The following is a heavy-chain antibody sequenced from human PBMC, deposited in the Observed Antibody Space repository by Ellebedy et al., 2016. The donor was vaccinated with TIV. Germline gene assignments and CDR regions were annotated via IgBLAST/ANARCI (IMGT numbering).Heavy chain of an antibody. V-gene: IGHV3-7*03. D-gene: IGHD6-19*01. CDR2: MNQDGSEK. CDR3: ARDVGSGWFDS. Sequence: GESLKISCAASGFTFSSYWISWVRQAPGKGLEWVANMNQDGSEKYYLDSVKGRFTVSRDNAKNSQYLQINSLTAEDTADYYCARDVGSGWFDSWGQGTLVTVSS. J-gene: IGHJ5*01. CDR1: GFTFSSYW.